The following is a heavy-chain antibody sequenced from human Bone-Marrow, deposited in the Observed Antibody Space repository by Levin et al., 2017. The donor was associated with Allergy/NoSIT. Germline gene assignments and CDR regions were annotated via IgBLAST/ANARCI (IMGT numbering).Heavy chain of an antibody. CDR2: IKQDGSEK. V-gene: IGHV3-7*03. D-gene: IGHD2-2*01. CDR1: GFTFSSYW. J-gene: IGHJ4*02. CDR3: ARVGSTSCYVDFDY. Sequence: PGGSLRLSCAASGFTFSSYWMSWVRQAPGKGLEWVANIKQDGSEKYYVDSVKGRFTISRDNAKNSLYLQMNSLRAEDTAVYYCARVGSTSCYVDFDYWGQGTLVTVSS.